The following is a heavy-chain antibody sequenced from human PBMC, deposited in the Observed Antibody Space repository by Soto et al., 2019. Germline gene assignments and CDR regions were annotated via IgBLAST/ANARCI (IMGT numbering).Heavy chain of an antibody. D-gene: IGHD3-3*01. V-gene: IGHV3-23*01. CDR1: GFTFSSYA. J-gene: IGHJ6*02. CDR2: ISGSGGST. Sequence: GGSLRLSCAASGFTFSSYAMSWVRQAPGKGLEWVSAISGSGGSTYYADSVKGRFTISRDNSKNTLYLQMNSLRAEDTAVYYCAKDARIFGVVITNYYYYGMDVWGQGTTLTVYS. CDR3: AKDARIFGVVITNYYYYGMDV.